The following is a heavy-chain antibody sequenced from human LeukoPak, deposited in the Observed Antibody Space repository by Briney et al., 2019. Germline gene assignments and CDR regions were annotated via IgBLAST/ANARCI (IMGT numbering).Heavy chain of an antibody. CDR2: IYPGDSDT. V-gene: IGHV5-51*01. CDR1: GYKFTSYW. J-gene: IGHJ4*02. D-gene: IGHD5-18*01. Sequence: NTGESLKISCKGSGYKFTSYWIGWVRQMPGKGLEWMGIIYPGDSDTRYSPSFQGQVTISADKSISTAYLQWSSLKASDTAMYYCARLVSTAMDYYFDYWGQGTLVTVSS. CDR3: ARLVSTAMDYYFDY.